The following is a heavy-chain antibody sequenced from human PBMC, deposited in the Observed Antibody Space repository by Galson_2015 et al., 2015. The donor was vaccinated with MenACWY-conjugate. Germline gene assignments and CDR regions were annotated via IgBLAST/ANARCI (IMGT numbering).Heavy chain of an antibody. D-gene: IGHD3-22*01. V-gene: IGHV3-23*01. CDR3: AKDVAGHQYYYDSSGYTDY. Sequence: SLRLSCAASGFTFSSYAMSWVRQAPGKGLEWVSAISGSGGSTYYADSVKGRFTISRDNSKNTLYLQMNSLRAEDTAVYYCAKDVAGHQYYYDSSGYTDYWGQGTLVTVSS. J-gene: IGHJ4*02. CDR2: ISGSGGST. CDR1: GFTFSSYA.